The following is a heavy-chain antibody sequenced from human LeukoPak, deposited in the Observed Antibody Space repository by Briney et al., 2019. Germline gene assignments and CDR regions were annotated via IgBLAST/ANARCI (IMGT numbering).Heavy chain of an antibody. CDR2: ISGDSSYI. Sequence: GGSLRLSCAASGFTFSTYNMNWVRQAPGQGLEWVSSISGDSSYIYYADSVKGRFTISRDNSKNTLYLQMNSLRAEDTAVYYCAKGGYSYGSSGHNYFDYWGQGTLVTVSS. V-gene: IGHV3-21*01. D-gene: IGHD3-22*01. J-gene: IGHJ4*02. CDR3: AKGGYSYGSSGHNYFDY. CDR1: GFTFSTYN.